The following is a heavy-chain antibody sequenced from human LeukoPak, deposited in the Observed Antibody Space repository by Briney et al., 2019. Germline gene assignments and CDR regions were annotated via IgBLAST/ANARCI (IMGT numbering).Heavy chain of an antibody. CDR3: ARGGGLQRRYFEY. D-gene: IGHD2-15*01. Sequence: HPGGSLRLSCAASGFSVSNYALSWVRQAPGKGLEWVPSFTAGGSGTYNTDSVEGRFTISRDISKNTLYMQMNSLRAEDTAVYYCARGGGLQRRYFEYWGQGTLLTVSS. CDR2: FTAGGSGT. J-gene: IGHJ4*02. V-gene: IGHV3-23*01. CDR1: GFSVSNYA.